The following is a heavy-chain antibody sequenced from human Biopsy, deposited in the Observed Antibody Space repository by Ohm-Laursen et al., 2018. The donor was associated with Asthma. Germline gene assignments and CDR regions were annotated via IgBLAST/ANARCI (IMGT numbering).Heavy chain of an antibody. J-gene: IGHJ4*02. V-gene: IGHV4-59*01. CDR3: VRAVRNEQWLAPFDY. CDR2: VYWTGST. CDR1: GGSISSFY. D-gene: IGHD6-19*01. Sequence: GTLSLTCSVYGGSISSFYWSWIRQSPEKGLEWMGYVYWTGSTNYNPSLKSRITVSVDTSKNRMFLELTSVTAADTAIYYCVRAVRNEQWLAPFDYWGQGKPVTVSS.